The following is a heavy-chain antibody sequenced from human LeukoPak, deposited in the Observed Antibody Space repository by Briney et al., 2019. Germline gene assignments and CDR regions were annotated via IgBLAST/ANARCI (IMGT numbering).Heavy chain of an antibody. CDR2: IYYSGSP. J-gene: IGHJ4*02. CDR3: ARASRDGWLLSFFDY. V-gene: IGHV4-39*07. D-gene: IGHD3-3*01. Sequence: SETLSLTCTVSGGSISSSSYYWGWIRQPPGKGLEWIGSIYYSGSPYYNPSLKSRVTISVDTSKNQFSLKLSSVTAADTAVYYCARASRDGWLLSFFDYWGQGTLVTVSS. CDR1: GGSISSSSYY.